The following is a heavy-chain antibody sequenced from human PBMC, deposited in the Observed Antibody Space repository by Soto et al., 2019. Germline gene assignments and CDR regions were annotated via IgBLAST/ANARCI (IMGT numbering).Heavy chain of an antibody. J-gene: IGHJ4*01. CDR1: GYSISSGSY. V-gene: IGHV4-38-2*02. CDR2: IYHGGTT. D-gene: IGHD6-19*01. CDR3: ARVHVMVVAGSTFDY. Sequence: LSLTCTVSGYSISSGSYCAWIRQPPGNGPEWIASIYHGGTTFYNPSLKSRITISVDTSNNQFSLKLTSVTAADTAVYYCARVHVMVVAGSTFDYWGHGTLVTVSS.